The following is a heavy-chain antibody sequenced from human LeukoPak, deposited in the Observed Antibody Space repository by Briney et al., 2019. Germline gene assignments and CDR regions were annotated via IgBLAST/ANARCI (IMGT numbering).Heavy chain of an antibody. D-gene: IGHD6-6*01. CDR2: ISGSGGTA. CDR3: AKGPSSSSSFDY. CDR1: GFTFSIYA. J-gene: IGHJ4*02. Sequence: GGSLRLSCAASGFTFSIYAMSWVRQAPGKGLEWVPAISGSGGTAYYADSVKGRFTISRDNSKNTLYLQMNSLRAEDTAVYYCAKGPSSSSSFDYWGQGTLVTVSS. V-gene: IGHV3-23*01.